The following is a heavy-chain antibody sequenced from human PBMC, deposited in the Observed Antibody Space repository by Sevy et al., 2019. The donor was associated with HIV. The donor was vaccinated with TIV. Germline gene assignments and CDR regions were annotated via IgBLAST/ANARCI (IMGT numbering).Heavy chain of an antibody. D-gene: IGHD6-13*01. CDR2: IYSSGTT. CDR1: GFDVSNNY. V-gene: IGHV3-53*01. J-gene: IGHJ5*02. Sequence: GGSLRLSCAGSGFDVSNNYMSWVRQAPGKGLEWVSIIYSSGTTYYADSVKGRFTISRAKSKNTVYLQMSSLRADDTAFYHCARDYSRRPGWFDPWGQGTLVTVSS. CDR3: ARDYSRRPGWFDP.